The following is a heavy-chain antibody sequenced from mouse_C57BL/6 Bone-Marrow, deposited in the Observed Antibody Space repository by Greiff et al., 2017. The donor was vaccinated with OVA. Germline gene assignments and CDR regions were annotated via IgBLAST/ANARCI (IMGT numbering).Heavy chain of an antibody. CDR1: GYTFTSYW. CDR3: ARSGYYGSSPYYIDY. CDR2: INPSSGYT. D-gene: IGHD1-1*01. Sequence: VQVVESGAELAKPGASVKLSCKASGYTFTSYWMHWVKQRPGQGLEWIGYINPSSGYTKYNQKFKDTATLTADKSSSTGYMQLSSLTYESSAVYYGARSGYYGSSPYYIDYWGQGTTLTVSS. J-gene: IGHJ2*01. V-gene: IGHV1-7*01.